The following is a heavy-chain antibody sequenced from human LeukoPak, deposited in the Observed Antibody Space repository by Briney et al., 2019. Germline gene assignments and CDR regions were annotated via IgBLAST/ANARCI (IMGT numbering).Heavy chain of an antibody. J-gene: IGHJ4*02. V-gene: IGHV3-33*01. D-gene: IGHD2-2*01. CDR1: GFTFSSYG. CDR3: AREGLYCSSTSCPHDY. CDR2: TWYDGSNK. Sequence: GRSLRLSCAASGFTFSSYGMHWVRQAPGKGLEWVAVTWYDGSNKYYADSVKGRFTISRDNSKDTLYLQMNSLRAEDTAVYYCAREGLYCSSTSCPHDYWGQGTLVTVSS.